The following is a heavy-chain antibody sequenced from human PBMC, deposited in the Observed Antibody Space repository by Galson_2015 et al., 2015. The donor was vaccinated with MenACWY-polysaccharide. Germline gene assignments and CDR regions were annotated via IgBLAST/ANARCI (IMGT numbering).Heavy chain of an antibody. CDR1: GYTFTSYG. V-gene: IGHV1-18*01. D-gene: IGHD6-13*01. CDR3: ARDFRSSWYGHYFDY. CDR2: ISTYNGNT. J-gene: IGHJ4*02. Sequence: SVKVSCKASGYTFTSYGISWVRQAPGQGLEWMGWISTYNGNTNYAQMLQGRVTMTTDTSASTAYMELRSLRSDDTAVYYCARDFRSSWYGHYFDYWGRGTLVTVSS.